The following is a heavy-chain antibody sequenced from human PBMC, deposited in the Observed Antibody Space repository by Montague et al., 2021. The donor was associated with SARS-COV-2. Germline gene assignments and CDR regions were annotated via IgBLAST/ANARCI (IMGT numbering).Heavy chain of an antibody. CDR3: ARVVGFDFDY. CDR2: LYTSGST. J-gene: IGHJ4*02. Sequence: TLSLTCTVSGGSISSGSYYWIWIRQPAGKGLDWVVRLYTSGSTNYNPSLQSRVTISVATTKNQFSLKLSSVTAADTAVYYCARVVGFDFDYWGQGTLVTVSS. D-gene: IGHD2-21*01. V-gene: IGHV4-61*02. CDR1: GGSISSGSYY.